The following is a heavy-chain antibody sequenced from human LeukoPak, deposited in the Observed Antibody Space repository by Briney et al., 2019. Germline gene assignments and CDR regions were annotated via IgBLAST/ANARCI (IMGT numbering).Heavy chain of an antibody. CDR3: ARVLVIRAGVYMDV. J-gene: IGHJ6*03. Sequence: SVAVSCKASGCIYTSYDFNAVRQAAGRGVEGMGWMSPTSGNTGYAQKSQGRVTMTRNTSINTAYMELSSLRSEDTAVYYGARVLVIRAGVYMDVWGKGTMVTVSS. D-gene: IGHD3-9*01. V-gene: IGHV1-8*01. CDR1: GCIYTSYD. CDR2: MSPTSGNT.